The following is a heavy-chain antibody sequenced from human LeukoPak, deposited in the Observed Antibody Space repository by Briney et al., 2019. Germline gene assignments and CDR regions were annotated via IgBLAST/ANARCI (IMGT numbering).Heavy chain of an antibody. J-gene: IGHJ5*02. CDR1: GFTFSSYA. CDR2: IRYDGSNK. Sequence: GGSLRLSCAASGFTFSSYAMSWVRQAPGKGLEWVAFIRYDGSNKYYADSVKGRFTISRDNSKNTLYLQMNSLRAEDTAVYYCATTPVDPWGQGTLVTVSS. V-gene: IGHV3-30*02. CDR3: ATTPVDP.